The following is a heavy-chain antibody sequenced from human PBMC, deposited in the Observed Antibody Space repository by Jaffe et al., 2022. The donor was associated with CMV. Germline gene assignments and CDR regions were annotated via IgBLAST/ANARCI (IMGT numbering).Heavy chain of an antibody. D-gene: IGHD3-22*01. CDR1: GGSVSSGSYY. Sequence: QVQLQESGPGLVKPSETLSLTCTVSGGSVSSGSYYWSWIRQPPGKGLEWIGYIYYSGSTNYNPSLKSRVTISVDTSKNQFSLKLSSVTAADTAVYYCAREPTYYYDSSGYPDAFDIWGQGTMVTVSS. CDR3: AREPTYYYDSSGYPDAFDI. CDR2: IYYSGST. V-gene: IGHV4-61*01. J-gene: IGHJ3*02.